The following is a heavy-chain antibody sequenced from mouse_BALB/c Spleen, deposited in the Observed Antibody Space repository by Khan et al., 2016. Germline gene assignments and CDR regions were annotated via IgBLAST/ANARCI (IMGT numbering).Heavy chain of an antibody. CDR2: ISYSGST. J-gene: IGHJ2*01. CDR3: ARLDYYDYYFDY. CDR1: GYSITSDYA. D-gene: IGHD1-1*01. V-gene: IGHV3-2*02. Sequence: EVQLQESGPGLVKPSQSLSLTCPVTGYSITSDYAWNWIRQFPGNKLEWMGYISYSGSTFYNPSLKSRISITRDTSKNQLFLQLNSVTTEDTATYYCARLDYYDYYFDYWGQGTTLTVSS.